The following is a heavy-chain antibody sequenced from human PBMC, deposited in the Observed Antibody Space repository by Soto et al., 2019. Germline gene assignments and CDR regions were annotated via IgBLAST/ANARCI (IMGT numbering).Heavy chain of an antibody. Sequence: GGSLRLSCAASGFTFSSYSMNWVRQAPGKGLEWVSSISSSSSYIYYADSVKGRFTISRDNAKNSLYLQMNSLRAEDTAVYYCARDGIVLLWFGAPGDYYGMDVWGQGTTVTVSS. CDR3: ARDGIVLLWFGAPGDYYGMDV. CDR2: ISSSSSYI. J-gene: IGHJ6*02. D-gene: IGHD3-10*01. V-gene: IGHV3-21*01. CDR1: GFTFSSYS.